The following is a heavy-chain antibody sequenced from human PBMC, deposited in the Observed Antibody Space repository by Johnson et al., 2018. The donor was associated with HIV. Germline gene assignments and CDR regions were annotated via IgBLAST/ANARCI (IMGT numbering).Heavy chain of an antibody. CDR1: GFIFSDYY. CDR3: ARDGSNFGAFDI. D-gene: IGHD1-1*01. Sequence: QVQLVESGGGLVQPGGSLRLSCAASGFIFSDYYMSWIRQAPGKGLEWVSAISGSGGSTYYADSVKGRFTISWDNAKNSLYLQMNSLRAEDTAVYYCARDGSNFGAFDIWGQGTMVTFSS. J-gene: IGHJ3*02. CDR2: ISGSGGST. V-gene: IGHV3-11*04.